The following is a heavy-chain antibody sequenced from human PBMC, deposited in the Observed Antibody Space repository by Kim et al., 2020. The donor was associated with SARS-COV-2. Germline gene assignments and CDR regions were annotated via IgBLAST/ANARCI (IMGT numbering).Heavy chain of an antibody. D-gene: IGHD6-13*01. CDR3: ARDWALAPIGIAAAETN. CDR2: IKQDGSEK. Sequence: GGSLRLSCTASGFTFSSYWMSWVRQAPGKGLEWVANIKQDGSEKYYVDSVKGRFTISRDNAKNSLYLQINSLRAEDTAVYYCARDWALAPIGIAAAETNWGQGTLVTVSS. CDR1: GFTFSSYW. V-gene: IGHV3-7*03. J-gene: IGHJ4*02.